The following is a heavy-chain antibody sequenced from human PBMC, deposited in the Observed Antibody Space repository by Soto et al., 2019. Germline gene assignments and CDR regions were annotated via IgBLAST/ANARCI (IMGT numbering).Heavy chain of an antibody. J-gene: IGHJ4*02. CDR1: GFTFSSYA. Sequence: EVQLLESGGGLVQPGGSLRLSCAASGFTFSSYAMSWVRQAPGKGLEWVSAISGSGGSTYYADYVKGRLTISRDNYKNTLYLQMNSLRAEDTAVYYCARRSSGWYFDYWGQGTLVTVSS. D-gene: IGHD6-19*01. V-gene: IGHV3-23*01. CDR2: ISGSGGST. CDR3: ARRSSGWYFDY.